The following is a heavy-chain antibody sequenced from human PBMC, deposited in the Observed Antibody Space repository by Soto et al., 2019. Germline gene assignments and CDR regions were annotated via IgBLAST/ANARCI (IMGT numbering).Heavy chain of an antibody. CDR3: ARQPLEQIFNWFDP. D-gene: IGHD1-1*01. V-gene: IGHV4-30-4*01. J-gene: IGHJ5*02. CDR1: GGSISSGDYY. CDR2: IYYSGST. Sequence: PSETLSLTCTVSGGSISSGDYYWSWIRQPPGKGLEWIGYIYYSGSTYYNPSLKGRVTIPVDTSKNQFSLKLSSVTAADTAVYYCARQPLEQIFNWFDPWGQGTLVTVSS.